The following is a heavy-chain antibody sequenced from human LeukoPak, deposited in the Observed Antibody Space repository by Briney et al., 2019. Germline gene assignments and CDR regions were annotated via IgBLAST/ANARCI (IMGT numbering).Heavy chain of an antibody. CDR2: INSDGSST. V-gene: IGHV3-74*01. J-gene: IGHJ6*03. CDR1: GFTFSIYW. D-gene: IGHD3-3*01. CDR3: AKAGRFLEWLFETYYYYYYMDV. Sequence: GGSLRLSCAASGFTFSIYWMHWVRQAPGKGLVWVSRINSDGSSTSYADSVKGRFTISRDNAKNTLYLQMNSLRAEDTAVYYCAKAGRFLEWLFETYYYYYYMDVWGKGTTVTVSS.